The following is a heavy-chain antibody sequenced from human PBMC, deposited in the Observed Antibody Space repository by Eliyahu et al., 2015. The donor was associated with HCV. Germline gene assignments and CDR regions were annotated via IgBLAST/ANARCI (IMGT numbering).Heavy chain of an antibody. CDR2: IIPIFGTP. J-gene: IGHJ4*02. V-gene: IGHV1-69*06. D-gene: IGHD2-15*01. CDR3: AREGGDYCSVGNCFLLY. Sequence: EVKKPGSSVKVSCKASGGTFSRFSISWVRQXPXQGXEWMGGIIPIFGTPXXAQKXQGRVTITADKSXSTAYMELSSLRSEDTAVYYCAREGGDYCSVGNCFLLYWGQGTLVTVSS. CDR1: GGTFSRFS.